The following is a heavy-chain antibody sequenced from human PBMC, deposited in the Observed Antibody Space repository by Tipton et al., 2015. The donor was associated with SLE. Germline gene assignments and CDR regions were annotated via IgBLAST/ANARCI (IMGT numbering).Heavy chain of an antibody. J-gene: IGHJ2*01. Sequence: TLSLTCTVSGGSISSGGYYWSWIRQHPGKGLEWIGYIYYSGSTNYNPSLKSRVTISVDTSKNQFSLKLSSVTAADTAVYYCARGYSYPSYFDLWGRGTLVTVSS. D-gene: IGHD5-18*01. CDR3: ARGYSYPSYFDL. V-gene: IGHV4-31*03. CDR1: GGSISSGGYY. CDR2: IYYSGST.